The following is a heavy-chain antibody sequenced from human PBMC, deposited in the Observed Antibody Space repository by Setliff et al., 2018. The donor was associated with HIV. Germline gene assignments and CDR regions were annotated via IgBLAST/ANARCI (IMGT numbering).Heavy chain of an antibody. Sequence: AAVKVSCKASGYTFSEYAIHWVRQAPGQRLEWMGRIDTDNGYRRYSPKLQGRVTITKDTSANTAYMELRGLRSEDTAVYYCARWCAAAGCYPAIYHYDSWGQGTLVTVSS. D-gene: IGHD2-2*01. CDR2: IDTDNGYR. CDR3: ARWCAAAGCYPAIYHYDS. V-gene: IGHV1-3*04. CDR1: GYTFSEYA. J-gene: IGHJ4*02.